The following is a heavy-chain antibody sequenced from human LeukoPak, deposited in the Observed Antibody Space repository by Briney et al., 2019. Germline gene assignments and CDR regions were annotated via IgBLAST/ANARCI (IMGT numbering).Heavy chain of an antibody. D-gene: IGHD5-18*01. CDR1: GFTFDDYA. CDR3: ARDIGPRGTLDTAMGVLDY. J-gene: IGHJ4*02. V-gene: IGHV3-9*01. CDR2: ISWNSGSI. Sequence: LAGRSLRLSCAASGFTFDDYAMHWVRQAPGKGLEWVSGISWNSGSIGYADSVKGRFTISRDNAKNSLYLQMNSLRAEDTAVYYCARDIGPRGTLDTAMGVLDYWGQGTLVTVSS.